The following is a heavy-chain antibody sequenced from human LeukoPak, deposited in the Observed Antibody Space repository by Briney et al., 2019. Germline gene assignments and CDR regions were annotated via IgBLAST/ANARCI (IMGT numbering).Heavy chain of an antibody. CDR3: ARTKSGWYYSDY. CDR2: VYYSGTA. D-gene: IGHD6-19*01. CDR1: GVSMRSYY. J-gene: IGHJ4*02. Sequence: PSETLSLTCAVSGVSMRSYYCSCIRHPPGKGLELIGYVYYSGTANYNPYLESRVTILVDTSKKQFSLNLSSVTAADTGVYYCARTKSGWYYSDYWGQGTLVSVSS. V-gene: IGHV4-59*08.